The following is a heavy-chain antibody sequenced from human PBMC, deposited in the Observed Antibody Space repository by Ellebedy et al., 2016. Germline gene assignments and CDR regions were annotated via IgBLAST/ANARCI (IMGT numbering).Heavy chain of an antibody. D-gene: IGHD1-26*01. CDR3: ARDRHYSFDN. V-gene: IGHV1-18*01. CDR2: ISANSGNT. Sequence: ASVKVSCXASGGTFNSNTISWVRQAPGQGLEWMGWISANSGNTIYAQKLQGRVTMTTDTSASTAYMELRSLTSDDTAVYYCARDRHYSFDNWGQGTLVTVSS. CDR1: GGTFNSNT. J-gene: IGHJ4*02.